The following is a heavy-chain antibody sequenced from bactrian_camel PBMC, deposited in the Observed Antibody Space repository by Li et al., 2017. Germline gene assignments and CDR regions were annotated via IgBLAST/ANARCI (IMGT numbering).Heavy chain of an antibody. CDR3: RICVDGPTPDYV. CDR1: KHTYSRCS. CDR2: IISDGCA. D-gene: IGHD1*01. J-gene: IGHJ4*01. V-gene: IGHV3S55*01. Sequence: HVQLVESGGGSVQSGGSLRLSCAASKHTYSRCSMGWYRQAPGKERELVSTIISDGCAYCADSVKGRFTSAQHNAKKTVYLQMNSLKPEDTAMYRCRICVDGPTPDYVWAQGTQVTVS.